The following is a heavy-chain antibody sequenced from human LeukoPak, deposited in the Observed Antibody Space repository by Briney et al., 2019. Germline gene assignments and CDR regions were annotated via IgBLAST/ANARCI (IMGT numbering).Heavy chain of an antibody. CDR2: THSGGNT. J-gene: IGHJ4*02. CDR1: GFTVSSSH. D-gene: IGHD2/OR15-2a*01. V-gene: IGHV3-53*01. CDR3: ARGRNYFPIDY. Sequence: PGGSLRLSCAASGFTVSSSHMSWVRQTPGKGLEWVSVTHSGGNTDYADSVKGRFTISRDNSKNTLYLQMSSLRVEDTAIYYCARGRNYFPIDYWGQGTFVIVSS.